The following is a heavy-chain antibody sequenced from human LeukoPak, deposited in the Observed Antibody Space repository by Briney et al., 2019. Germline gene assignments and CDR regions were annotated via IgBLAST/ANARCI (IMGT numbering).Heavy chain of an antibody. J-gene: IGHJ3*02. CDR2: INADGRST. Sequence: GGSLRLSCAASGFSFINYWLHWVRQAPGRGLVWVSRINADGRSTTYADSVKGRFTISRDNAKSTLFLQMNTLRAEDTAVYYCARVGSYYDNNCDACDIGGQGTMVTVSS. D-gene: IGHD3-22*01. CDR1: GFSFINYW. CDR3: ARVGSYYDNNCDACDI. V-gene: IGHV3-74*03.